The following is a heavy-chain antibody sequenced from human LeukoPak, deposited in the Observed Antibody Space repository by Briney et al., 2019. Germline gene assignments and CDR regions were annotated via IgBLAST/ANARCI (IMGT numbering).Heavy chain of an antibody. D-gene: IGHD3-10*01. CDR2: IYPGDSDT. Sequence: GESLKISCKGSGYSFTSYWIGWVRQMPGKGLEWMGTIYPGDSDTRYSPSFQGQVTISADKSISTAYLQWSSLKASDTAMYYCARGTMVRGVIITPFDYWGQGTLVTVSS. V-gene: IGHV5-51*01. CDR1: GYSFTSYW. CDR3: ARGTMVRGVIITPFDY. J-gene: IGHJ4*02.